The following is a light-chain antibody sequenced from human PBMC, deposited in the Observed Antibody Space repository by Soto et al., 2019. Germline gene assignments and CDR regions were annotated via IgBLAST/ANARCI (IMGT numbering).Light chain of an antibody. J-gene: IGKJ5*01. V-gene: IGKV3-20*01. CDR2: GAS. CDR3: QQHNDSPIT. CDR1: RSVSSNN. Sequence: EIVLTHSPVTLSLSPWERATLSCRASRSVSSNNLVWYQQRPVKAPRLLIYGASSRHSGVPARFSGSGSGTDFTLTISSLEPEDFAVYYCQQHNDSPITFGQGTRLEIK.